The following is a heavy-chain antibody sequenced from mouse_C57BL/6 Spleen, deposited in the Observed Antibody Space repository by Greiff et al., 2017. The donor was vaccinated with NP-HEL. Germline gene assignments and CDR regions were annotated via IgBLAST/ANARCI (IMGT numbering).Heavy chain of an antibody. CDR3: ASPTVVAPYYYAMDY. Sequence: DVKLVESGGGLVKPGGSLKLSCAASGFTFSDYGMHWVRQAPEKGLEWVAYISSGSSTIYYADTVKGRFTISRDNAKNTLFLQMTSLRSEDTAMYYCASPTVVAPYYYAMDYWGQGTSVTVSS. CDR2: ISSGSSTI. V-gene: IGHV5-17*01. J-gene: IGHJ4*01. CDR1: GFTFSDYG. D-gene: IGHD1-1*01.